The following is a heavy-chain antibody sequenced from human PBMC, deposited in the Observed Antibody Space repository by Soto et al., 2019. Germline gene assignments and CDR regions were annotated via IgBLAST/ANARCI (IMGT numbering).Heavy chain of an antibody. D-gene: IGHD6-13*01. CDR2: IYYSGST. CDR1: GGSISSYY. V-gene: IGHV4-59*08. Sequence: SETLSLTCTVSGGSISSYYWSWIRQPPGKGLEWIGYIYYSGSTNYNPSLKSRVTISVDTSKNQFSLKLSSVTAADTAVYYCAVIAAAGTIDYWGQGTLVTVS. J-gene: IGHJ4*02. CDR3: AVIAAAGTIDY.